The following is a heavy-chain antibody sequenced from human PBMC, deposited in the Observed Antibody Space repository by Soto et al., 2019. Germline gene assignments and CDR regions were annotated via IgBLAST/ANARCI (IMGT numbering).Heavy chain of an antibody. D-gene: IGHD5-12*01. CDR1: GGSISSYY. J-gene: IGHJ3*02. CDR3: ARLRSLAMGEYTRYAFDI. V-gene: IGHV4-59*08. CDR2: IYYSGST. Sequence: SETLSLTCTVSGGSISSYYWSWIRQPPGKGLEWIGYIYYSGSTNYNPSLKSRVTISVDTSKNQFSLKLSSVTAADTAVYYCARLRSLAMGEYTRYAFDIWGQGTMVTVSS.